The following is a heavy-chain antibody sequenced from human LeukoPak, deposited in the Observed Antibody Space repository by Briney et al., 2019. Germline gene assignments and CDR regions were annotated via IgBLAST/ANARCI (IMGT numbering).Heavy chain of an antibody. Sequence: PGGSLRLSCAASGFTFSSYAMSWVRQAPGKGLEWVSAISGSGGSTYYADSVKGRFTISRDNSKNTLYLQMNSLRAEDTAVYYCASHYCSGGSCYFSVDYYYYGMDVWGQGTTVTVSS. D-gene: IGHD2-15*01. CDR2: ISGSGGST. CDR1: GFTFSSYA. V-gene: IGHV3-23*01. CDR3: ASHYCSGGSCYFSVDYYYYGMDV. J-gene: IGHJ6*02.